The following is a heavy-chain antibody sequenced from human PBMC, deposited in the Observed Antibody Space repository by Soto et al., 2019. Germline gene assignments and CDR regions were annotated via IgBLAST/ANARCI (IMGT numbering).Heavy chain of an antibody. CDR1: GFTFTTFV. D-gene: IGHD3-22*01. J-gene: IGHJ1*01. CDR3: ATEGHSSGRAGTFRH. V-gene: IGHV3-30*01. Sequence: QVQLVESGGGVVQPGRSLRLSCAASGFTFTTFVMHWVRQTPGKGLEWVTAISSDANNKHYADSVRGRFTISRDNSENTLYLHMDTLTSADTALYFCATEGHSSGRAGTFRHWGQGTLV. CDR2: ISSDANNK.